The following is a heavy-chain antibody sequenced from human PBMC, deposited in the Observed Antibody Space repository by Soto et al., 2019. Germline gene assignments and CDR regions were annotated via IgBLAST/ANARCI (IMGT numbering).Heavy chain of an antibody. CDR2: IYWNDDK. CDR1: GFSLSTSGVG. J-gene: IGHJ4*02. Sequence: SGPTLVNPTQALTLTCTFSGFSLSTSGVGVGWIRQPPGKALEWLALIYWNDDKRYSPSLKSRLTITKDTSKNQVVLTMTNMDPVDTATYYCAHSVCASSTSRYDWAYHFDYWGQGTLVTVSS. CDR3: AHSVCASSTSRYDWAYHFDY. V-gene: IGHV2-5*01. D-gene: IGHD2-2*01.